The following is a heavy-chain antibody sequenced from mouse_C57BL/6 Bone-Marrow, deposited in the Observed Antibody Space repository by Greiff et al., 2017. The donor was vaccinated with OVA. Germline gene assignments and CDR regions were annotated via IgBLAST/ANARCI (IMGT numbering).Heavy chain of an antibody. CDR1: GYTFTDYY. CDR2: INPNNGGT. V-gene: IGHV1-26*01. CDR3: ARSRGGWYFDV. Sequence: VQLQQSGPELVKPGASVKISCKASGYTFTDYYMNWVKQSHGKSLEWIGDINPNNGGTSYNQKFKGKATLTVDKSSSTAYMELRSLTSEDSAVYYCARSRGGWYFDVWGTGTTVTVSS. J-gene: IGHJ1*03.